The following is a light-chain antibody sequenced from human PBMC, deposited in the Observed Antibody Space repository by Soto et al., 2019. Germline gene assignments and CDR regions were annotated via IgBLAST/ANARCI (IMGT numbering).Light chain of an antibody. J-gene: IGLJ1*01. CDR2: SNS. V-gene: IGLV1-44*01. Sequence: QSVLTQPPSASGTPGQRVSISCSGSSSNIVSNTVNWYQQLPGTAPKLLIYSNSQRPSGVPDRFSGSKSGTSASLAISGLHSEDEADYYCAAWDDSLNGHVFGTGTKVTVL. CDR1: SSNIVSNT. CDR3: AAWDDSLNGHV.